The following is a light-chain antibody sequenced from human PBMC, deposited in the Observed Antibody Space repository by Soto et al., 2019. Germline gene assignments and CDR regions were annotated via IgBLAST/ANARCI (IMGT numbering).Light chain of an antibody. J-gene: IGLJ1*01. CDR3: QSYDSSLIYV. CDR1: SSNIGAGYD. Sequence: QSVLTQPPSVSGAAGQRVTISCTGSSSNIGAGYDVHWYQQLPGTAPKLLIYGNSNRPSGVPDRFSGSKSCTSASLALTGLQAEHEADYYCQSYDSSLIYVFGTGTKVTVL. CDR2: GNS. V-gene: IGLV1-40*01.